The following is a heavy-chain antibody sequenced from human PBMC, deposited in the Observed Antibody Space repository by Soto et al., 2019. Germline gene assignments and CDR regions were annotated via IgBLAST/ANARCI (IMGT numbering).Heavy chain of an antibody. CDR1: GYPFNKYS. J-gene: IGHJ4*02. V-gene: IGHV1-18*04. CDR3: TRGHGDCAGDFDY. Sequence: QGQLVQSGAEVKWPGASVKVSCKASGYPFNKYSISWVRQAPGQGLEWMGWISASNGNRNYAQKFQGRVTLGTDTSTSTAYMELRNLRSDDWAVYYCTRGHGDCAGDFDYWGQGTLVTVSS. D-gene: IGHD2-21*02. CDR2: ISASNGNR.